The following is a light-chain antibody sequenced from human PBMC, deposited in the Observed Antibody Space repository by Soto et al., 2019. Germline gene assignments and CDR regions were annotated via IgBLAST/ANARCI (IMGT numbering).Light chain of an antibody. V-gene: IGLV1-40*01. CDR2: ANS. CDR1: SSNIEAGYD. J-gene: IGLJ2*01. Sequence: QSALTQPPSVSGAPGQRVSISRTGSSSNIEAGYDVHWYKQLPGTAPKLLIYANSNRPSGVPDRFSGSKSRTSASLAITGLQADDEADYYCQSFDTSLNRVFGGGTKQTVL. CDR3: QSFDTSLNRV.